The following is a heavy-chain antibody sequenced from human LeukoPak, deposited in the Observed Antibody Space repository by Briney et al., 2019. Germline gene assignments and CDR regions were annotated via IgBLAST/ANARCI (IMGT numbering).Heavy chain of an antibody. V-gene: IGHV3-30*04. J-gene: IGHJ4*02. CDR1: GFTFSSYP. CDR2: ISYDGSNK. CDR3: ARDGDMRSTTIFGVVLG. Sequence: GRSLRLSCAASGFTFSSYPMHWVRQAPGKGLEGVALISYDGSNKYYADSVKGRFTISRDNSKNTVLLQMNSLRAEDTAVYNCARDGDMRSTTIFGVVLGWGQGTLVTVSS. D-gene: IGHD3-3*01.